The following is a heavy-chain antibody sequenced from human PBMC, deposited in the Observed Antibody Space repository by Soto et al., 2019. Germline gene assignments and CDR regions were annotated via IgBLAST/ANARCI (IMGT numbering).Heavy chain of an antibody. D-gene: IGHD2-15*01. V-gene: IGHV1-18*01. CDR1: GYTFTSYG. CDR2: ISAYNGNT. CDR3: ARDPLVEVAAIRFDP. J-gene: IGHJ5*02. Sequence: GASVKASCKASGYTFTSYGISWVRQAPGQGLEWMGWISAYNGNTNYAQKLQGRVTMTTDTSTSTAYMELRSLRSDDTAVYYCARDPLVEVAAIRFDPWGQGTLVTVSS.